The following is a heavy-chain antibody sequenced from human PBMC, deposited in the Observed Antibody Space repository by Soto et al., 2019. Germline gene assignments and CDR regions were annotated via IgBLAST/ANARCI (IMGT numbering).Heavy chain of an antibody. CDR2: IYYSGTT. CDR3: ASVIGGVSEYYVDF. J-gene: IGHJ4*02. Sequence: LPTMSLTCTVSGGSIRNGDYYRGMIPKPPGKGLEWIGNIYYSGTTYSHPSLKSRVTLSVDTSKNHFSLTLRSVTAADSAMYYCASVIGGVSEYYVDFWGQGGLVTSPQ. V-gene: IGHV4-30-4*01. CDR1: GGSIRNGDYY. D-gene: IGHD2-8*02.